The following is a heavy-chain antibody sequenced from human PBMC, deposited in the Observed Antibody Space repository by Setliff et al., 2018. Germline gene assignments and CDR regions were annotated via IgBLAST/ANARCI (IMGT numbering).Heavy chain of an antibody. V-gene: IGHV1-69*06. J-gene: IGHJ6*02. CDR1: GSTLSGYA. CDR3: ARDSVTLGQLERRGGFRYYDMDV. Sequence: GASVKVSCKASGSTLSGYAFSWVRQAPGQGLEWVGGITPIFETAHYAQKFQDRVTITADKSTSTVHMELNSLISEYTAVYFCARDSVTLGQLERRGGFRYYDMDVWGRGTTVTVSS. D-gene: IGHD1-1*01. CDR2: ITPIFETA.